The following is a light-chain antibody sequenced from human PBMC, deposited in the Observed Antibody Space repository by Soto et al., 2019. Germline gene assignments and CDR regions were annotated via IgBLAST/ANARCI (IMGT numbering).Light chain of an antibody. Sequence: QSVLTQPPSASGSPGQSVTISCTGTSSDVGAYIFVSWYQQHPGKAPKLMVYDVNRRPPGVPDRFFGSKSGNTASLTVPGLRAEDEADYYCVSFAGGTYVFGTGTKVTVL. CDR2: DVN. V-gene: IGLV2-8*01. CDR1: SSDVGAYIF. J-gene: IGLJ1*01. CDR3: VSFAGGTYV.